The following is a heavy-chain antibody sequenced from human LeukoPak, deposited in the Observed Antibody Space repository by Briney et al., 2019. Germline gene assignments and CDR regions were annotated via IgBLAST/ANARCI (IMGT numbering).Heavy chain of an antibody. CDR1: GGTFSSYA. J-gene: IGHJ6*02. V-gene: IGHV1-69*13. D-gene: IGHD4-17*01. CDR3: ARVFLVRSDYYYYGMDV. CDR2: IIPIFGTA. Sequence: ASVKVSCKACGGTFSSYAISWVRQAPGQGLEWMGGIIPIFGTANYAQKFQGRVTITADESTSTAYMELSSLRSEDTAVYYCARVFLVRSDYYYYGMDVWGQGTTVTVSS.